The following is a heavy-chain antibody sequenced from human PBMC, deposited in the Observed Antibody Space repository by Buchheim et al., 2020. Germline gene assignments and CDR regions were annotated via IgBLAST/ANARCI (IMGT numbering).Heavy chain of an antibody. Sequence: QVQLVQSGAEVKKPGASVKVSCKASGYTFTGYYIHWVRQAPGQGLEWMGWINPNTGGTDYAQKFQDRVTLTRDTSISTASMELSRLRSDDTAVYYCALWGVSFYYYYGMDVWGQGTT. CDR1: GYTFTGYY. V-gene: IGHV1-2*02. CDR2: INPNTGGT. J-gene: IGHJ6*02. CDR3: ALWGVSFYYYYGMDV. D-gene: IGHD3-16*01.